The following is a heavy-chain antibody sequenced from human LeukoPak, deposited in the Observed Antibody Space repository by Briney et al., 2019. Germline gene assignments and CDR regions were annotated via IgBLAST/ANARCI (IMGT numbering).Heavy chain of an antibody. V-gene: IGHV3-30*18. J-gene: IGHJ4*02. D-gene: IGHD6-19*01. CDR1: GFTFSSYG. CDR3: AKGTVAGTLY. CDR2: ISYDGSNK. Sequence: HPGGSLRLSCAASGFTFSSYGMHWVRQAPGKGLEWVAVISYDGSNKYYADSVKGRFTISRDNSKNTLYLQMNSLRAEDTAVYYCAKGTVAGTLYWGQGTLVTVSS.